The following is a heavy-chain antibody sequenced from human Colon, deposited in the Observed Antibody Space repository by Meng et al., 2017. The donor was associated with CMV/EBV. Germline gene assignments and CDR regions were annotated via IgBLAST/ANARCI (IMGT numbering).Heavy chain of an antibody. J-gene: IGHJ6*02. Sequence: ASVKVSCKASGYTFTGYYMHWVRQAPGQGLEWMGWINPNSGGTNYAQKCQGRVTMTRDTSISTAYMELSRLRSDDTAVYYCARSGNHLGYCSSTSCNYYYYGMDVWGQGTTVTVSS. CDR2: INPNSGGT. CDR3: ARSGNHLGYCSSTSCNYYYYGMDV. V-gene: IGHV1-2*02. D-gene: IGHD2-2*01. CDR1: GYTFTGYY.